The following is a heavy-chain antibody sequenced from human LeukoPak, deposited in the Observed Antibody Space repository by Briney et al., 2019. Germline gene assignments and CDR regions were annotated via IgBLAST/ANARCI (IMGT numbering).Heavy chain of an antibody. CDR2: IYTSGST. J-gene: IGHJ4*02. CDR1: GGSISSYY. V-gene: IGHV4-4*07. D-gene: IGHD1-26*01. Sequence: PSETLSLTCTVSGGSISSYYWSWIRQPARKGLEWIGPIYTSGSTNYNASLKRRVSMSVDTSKNQFSLKLSSVTAADTAVFYCARENSGSYREFDYWGQGTLVTVS. CDR3: ARENSGSYREFDY.